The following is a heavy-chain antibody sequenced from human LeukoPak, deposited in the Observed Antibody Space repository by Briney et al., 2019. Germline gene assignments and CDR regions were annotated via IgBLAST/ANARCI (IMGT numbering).Heavy chain of an antibody. CDR2: INANSGGT. J-gene: IGHJ4*02. V-gene: IGHV1-2*02. Sequence: ASVKVSCKASGHTFTGYFMHWVRQAPGQGLEWMGWINANSGGTNYAQKFQGRVTMTRDTSISTAYMELSRLTSDDTAVYYCATTRRSNTWGLFDFWGQGTLVTVSS. CDR1: GHTFTGYF. D-gene: IGHD7-27*01. CDR3: ATTRRSNTWGLFDF.